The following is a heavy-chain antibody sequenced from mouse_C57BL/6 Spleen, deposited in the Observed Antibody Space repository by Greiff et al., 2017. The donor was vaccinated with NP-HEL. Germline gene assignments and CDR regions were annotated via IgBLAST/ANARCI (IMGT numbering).Heavy chain of an antibody. CDR2: IDPSDSYT. V-gene: IGHV1-69*01. Sequence: QVQLQQPGAELVMPGASVKLSCKASGYTFTSYWMHWVKQRPGQGLEWIGEIDPSDSYTNYNQKFKGKSTLTVDKSSSTAYMQLSSLTSEDSAAYYCARKDYGSTFDYWGQGTTLTVSS. CDR1: GYTFTSYW. CDR3: ARKDYGSTFDY. D-gene: IGHD1-1*01. J-gene: IGHJ2*01.